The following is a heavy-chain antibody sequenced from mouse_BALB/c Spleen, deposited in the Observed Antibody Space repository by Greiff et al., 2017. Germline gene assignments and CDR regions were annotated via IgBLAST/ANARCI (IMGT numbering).Heavy chain of an antibody. J-gene: IGHJ3*01. CDR3: AILHQAWFAY. Sequence: DVKLVESGGGLVQPGGSLKLSCAASGFTFSSYTMSWVRQTPEKRLEWVAYISNGGGSTYYPDTVKGRFTISRDNAKNTLYLQMSSLKSEDTAMYYCAILHQAWFAYWGQGTLVTVSA. CDR2: ISNGGGST. CDR1: GFTFSSYT. V-gene: IGHV5-12-2*01.